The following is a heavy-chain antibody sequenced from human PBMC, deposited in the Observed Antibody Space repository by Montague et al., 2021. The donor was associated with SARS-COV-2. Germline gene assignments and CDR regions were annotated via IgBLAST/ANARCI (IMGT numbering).Heavy chain of an antibody. CDR1: GGSISRGYYY. CDR2: IYRSGSP. CDR3: ARGVDTGVVTVTGGFDS. V-gene: IGHV4-61*02. J-gene: IGHJ4*02. Sequence: TLSLTRTVSGGSISRGYYYWSWIRLPAGKGLEWIGRIYRSGSPNYXPSPESRVVLSVDTSRNQFSMKMTSVTAADTAMYYCARGVDTGVVTVTGGFDSWGQGTLVIVSS. D-gene: IGHD5-18*01.